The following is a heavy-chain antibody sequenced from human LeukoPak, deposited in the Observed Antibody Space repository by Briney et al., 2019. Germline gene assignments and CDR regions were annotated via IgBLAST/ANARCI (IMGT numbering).Heavy chain of an antibody. V-gene: IGHV1-46*01. Sequence: GASVKVSFKASVYGFTSYNMHWVWQGPGQGLEWVGIINPSGGSISYAHNFQGRVTMTRDTSTSTVYMELRSLRSEDTAVYYCARVSHYYYDSSGYDAFDIWGQGTMVTVSS. CDR2: INPSGGSI. D-gene: IGHD3-22*01. J-gene: IGHJ3*02. CDR3: ARVSHYYYDSSGYDAFDI. CDR1: VYGFTSYN.